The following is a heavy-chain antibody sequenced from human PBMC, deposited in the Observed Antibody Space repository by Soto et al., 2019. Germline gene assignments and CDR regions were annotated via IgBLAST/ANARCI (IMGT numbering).Heavy chain of an antibody. Sequence: SETLSLTCAVSGGSISSGGYSWSWIRQPPGKGLEWIGYIYHSGSTYYNPSLKSRVTISVDRSKNQFSLKLSSVTAADTAVYYCARAFGSTMPSLVWGQGTLVTVSS. V-gene: IGHV4-30-2*01. J-gene: IGHJ4*02. D-gene: IGHD2-2*01. CDR2: IYHSGST. CDR3: ARAFGSTMPSLV. CDR1: GGSISSGGYS.